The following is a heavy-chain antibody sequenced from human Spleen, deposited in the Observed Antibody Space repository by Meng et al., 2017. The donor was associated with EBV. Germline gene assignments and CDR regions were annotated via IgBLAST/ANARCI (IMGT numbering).Heavy chain of an antibody. D-gene: IGHD6-19*01. J-gene: IGHJ4*02. CDR2: IFHRGST. Sequence: GQLPESGPGLVKPSGTLALTCAVSGGSISSSNWWTWVRQPPGKGLEWIGEIFHRGSTNYNPSLKSRVTISIDKSNNQFSLKLTSVTAADTAVYYCARKSEGQWLAHFDYWGQGTLVTVSS. CDR3: ARKSEGQWLAHFDY. CDR1: GGSISSSNW. V-gene: IGHV4-4*02.